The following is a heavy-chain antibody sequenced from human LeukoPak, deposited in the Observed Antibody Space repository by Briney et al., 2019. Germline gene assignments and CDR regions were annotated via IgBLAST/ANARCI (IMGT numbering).Heavy chain of an antibody. CDR1: GYSFNSHH. CDR3: ARDSGNYHYDMDV. Sequence: ASVKVSCRTSGYSFNSHHVHWVRQAPGQGLEWMGINFFHDGTTSNTQKFPGRLTMTWDTSTSTVYMELSSLRSEDTAVYYCARDSGNYHYDMDVWGQGTTVIVSS. V-gene: IGHV1-46*02. D-gene: IGHD3-10*01. CDR2: NFFHDGTT. J-gene: IGHJ6*02.